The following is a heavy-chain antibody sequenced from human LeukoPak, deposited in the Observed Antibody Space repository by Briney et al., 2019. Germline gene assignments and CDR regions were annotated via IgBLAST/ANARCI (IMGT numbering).Heavy chain of an antibody. CDR1: GFTFDDYA. V-gene: IGHV3-9*01. D-gene: IGHD2-15*01. CDR2: ISWNSGSI. J-gene: IGHJ4*02. CDR3: TRQGVA. Sequence: GGSLRLSCAASGFTFDDYAMHWVRQAPGKGLEWVSGISWNSGSIGYADSVKGRFTISRDNAKNSLYLQMNSLRAEDTALYYCTRQGVAWGQGTLVTVSS.